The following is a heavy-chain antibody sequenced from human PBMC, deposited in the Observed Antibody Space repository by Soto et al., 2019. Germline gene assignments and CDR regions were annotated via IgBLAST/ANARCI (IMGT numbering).Heavy chain of an antibody. Sequence: QVQLQESGPGLVKPSETLSLTCTVSGGSVSSGTHYWSWIRQPPGKGLEWIGYIYYTGSTKYNPSLKSRVTVSVDTSKNQFSLKMSSVTSADTAVYYCVRDPHDYGVPAGGMDVCGHGTTVTVSS. CDR3: VRDPHDYGVPAGGMDV. CDR1: GGSVSSGTHY. D-gene: IGHD4-17*01. CDR2: IYYTGST. V-gene: IGHV4-61*01. J-gene: IGHJ6*02.